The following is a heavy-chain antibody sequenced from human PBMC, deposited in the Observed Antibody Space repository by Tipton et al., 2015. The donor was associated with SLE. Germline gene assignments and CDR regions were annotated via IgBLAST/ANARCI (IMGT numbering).Heavy chain of an antibody. CDR2: IKHSGST. J-gene: IGHJ4*02. CDR1: GGSFSGYY. D-gene: IGHD4-23*01. V-gene: IGHV4-34*01. Sequence: TLSLTCAVYGGSFSGYYWSWIRQPPGKGLEWIGEIKHSGSTNYNPSLKSRVTISVDTSKNQFSLKLSSVTAADTAVYYCARDRLRWFTDWGQGTLVTVSS. CDR3: ARDRLRWFTD.